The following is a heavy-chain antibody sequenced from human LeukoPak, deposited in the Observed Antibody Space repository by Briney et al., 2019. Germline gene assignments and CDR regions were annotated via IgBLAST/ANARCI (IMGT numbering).Heavy chain of an antibody. V-gene: IGHV3-66*01. Sequence: GGSLRLSCAASGFTVSRNYMSWVRQAPGKGLEWVSVIYSGGSTYYADSVKGRFIISRDNSKNTLYLQMNSLRAEDTAVYYCARDYRSYSYGRGALDIWGQGTMVTVSS. CDR3: ARDYRSYSYGRGALDI. CDR2: IYSGGST. CDR1: GFTVSRNY. D-gene: IGHD5-18*01. J-gene: IGHJ3*02.